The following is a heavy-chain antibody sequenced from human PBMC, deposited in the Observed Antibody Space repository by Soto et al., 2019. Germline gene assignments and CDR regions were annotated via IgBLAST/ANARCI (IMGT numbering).Heavy chain of an antibody. D-gene: IGHD2-2*01. CDR3: ARGDIVVVPAGSYWFDP. J-gene: IGHJ5*02. CDR2: IYYSGST. V-gene: IGHV4-30-4*01. CDR1: GGSFSSGDYY. Sequence: PSETLSLTCTVSGGSFSSGDYYWSWIRQPPGKGLEWIGYIYYSGSTYYNPSLKSRVTISVDTSKNQFSLKLSSVTAADTAVYYWARGDIVVVPAGSYWFDPWGQGTLVTVSS.